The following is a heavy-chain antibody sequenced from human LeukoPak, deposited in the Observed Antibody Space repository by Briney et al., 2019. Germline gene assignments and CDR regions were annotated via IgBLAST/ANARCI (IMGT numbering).Heavy chain of an antibody. Sequence: SGGSLRLSCAASGFTFDDYAMHWVRQVPGRGLVWVSRINSDGSSTSYADSVKGRFTISRDNAKNTLYLQMNSLRAEDTAVYYCARVLLGMDVWGQGTTVTVSS. D-gene: IGHD4/OR15-4a*01. J-gene: IGHJ6*02. CDR1: GFTFDDYA. V-gene: IGHV3-74*01. CDR3: ARVLLGMDV. CDR2: INSDGSST.